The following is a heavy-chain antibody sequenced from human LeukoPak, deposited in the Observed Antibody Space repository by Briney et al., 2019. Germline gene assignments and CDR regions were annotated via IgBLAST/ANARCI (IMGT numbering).Heavy chain of an antibody. V-gene: IGHV3-30*02. Sequence: PGGSLRLFCAASGFTFSSYGMHWVRQAPAKGLEGVAFIRYDGSNKYYADAVKGRFTISRDNSKNTLYLQMNSPRAEDTAVYYCAKDDYSIDWFDPWGQGTLVTVSS. CDR2: IRYDGSNK. CDR3: AKDDYSIDWFDP. D-gene: IGHD4-11*01. CDR1: GFTFSSYG. J-gene: IGHJ5*02.